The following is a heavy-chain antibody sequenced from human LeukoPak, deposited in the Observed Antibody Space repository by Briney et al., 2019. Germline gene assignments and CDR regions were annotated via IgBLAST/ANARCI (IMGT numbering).Heavy chain of an antibody. Sequence: SETLSLTCTVSGGSISSYYWSWIRQPAGKGLEWIGRIYTSGSTNYNPSLKSRVTMSVDTSKNQFSLKLSSVTAADTAVYYCARDVYYDFWSGYYKPYYYYGTDVWGQGTTVTVSS. CDR1: GGSISSYY. J-gene: IGHJ6*02. CDR2: IYTSGST. CDR3: ARDVYYDFWSGYYKPYYYYGTDV. D-gene: IGHD3-3*01. V-gene: IGHV4-4*07.